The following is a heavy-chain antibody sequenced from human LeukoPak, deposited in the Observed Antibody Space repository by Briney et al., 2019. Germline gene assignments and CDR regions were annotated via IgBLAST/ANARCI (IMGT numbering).Heavy chain of an antibody. CDR3: ARESIVPAANNWFDP. Sequence: SVKVSCKASGGTFSSYTISWVRQAPGQGLEWMGRIIPILGIANYAQKFQGSVTITADKSTSTAYVELSSLRSEDTAVYYCARESIVPAANNWFDPWGQGTLVTVSS. CDR2: IIPILGIA. D-gene: IGHD2-2*01. V-gene: IGHV1-69*04. CDR1: GGTFSSYT. J-gene: IGHJ5*02.